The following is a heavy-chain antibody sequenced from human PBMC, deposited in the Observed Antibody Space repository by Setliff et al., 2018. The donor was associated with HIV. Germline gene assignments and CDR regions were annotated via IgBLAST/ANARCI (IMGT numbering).Heavy chain of an antibody. CDR2: VDPGDGKT. V-gene: IGHV1-69-2*01. CDR1: GYSFTDYY. J-gene: IGHJ4*02. D-gene: IGHD1-1*01. Sequence: ASVKVSCKASGYSFTDYYMHWVQQAPGRGLEWMGRVDPGDGKTIYAHKFQGRVTITADTSTDTAYMDLSSLRSEDTAVYYCARKSLTGTIDSWGQGTLVTVSS. CDR3: ARKSLTGTIDS.